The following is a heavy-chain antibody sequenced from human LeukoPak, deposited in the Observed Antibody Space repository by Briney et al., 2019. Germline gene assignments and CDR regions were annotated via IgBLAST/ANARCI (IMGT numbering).Heavy chain of an antibody. V-gene: IGHV3-23*01. CDR3: AKESSNLYYFDY. Sequence: GGSLRLSCVASGFNFRSYAMSWVRQAPGKGLEWVSGFSNSGGSTYYADSVKGRFTISRDNSEDTLFLQMNSLRAEDTAVYYCAKESSNLYYFDYWGQGTLVTVSS. D-gene: IGHD2-2*01. J-gene: IGHJ4*02. CDR2: FSNSGGST. CDR1: GFNFRSYA.